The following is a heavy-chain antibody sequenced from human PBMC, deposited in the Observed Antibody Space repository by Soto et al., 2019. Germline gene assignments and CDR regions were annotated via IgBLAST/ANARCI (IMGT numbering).Heavy chain of an antibody. J-gene: IGHJ4*02. Sequence: PGGSLRLSCAASGFTFSTYAMHWVRQAPGKGLEWVALISFDGGNKYYVDSVKGRFTISRDNSKNTLYLQMNSLRADDTAVFYCESYDFWNGYNIAYWGQGTLVTVSS. V-gene: IGHV3-30-3*01. CDR3: ESYDFWNGYNIAY. D-gene: IGHD3-3*01. CDR1: GFTFSTYA. CDR2: ISFDGGNK.